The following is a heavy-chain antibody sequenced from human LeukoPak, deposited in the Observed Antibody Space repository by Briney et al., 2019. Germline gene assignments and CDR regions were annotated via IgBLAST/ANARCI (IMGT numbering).Heavy chain of an antibody. CDR3: ARVGDYDGNWFDP. D-gene: IGHD3-22*01. CDR1: GYTFTGYY. J-gene: IGHJ5*02. Sequence: ASVKVSCKASGYTFTGYYMHWVRQAPGQGLEWKGWINPNSGGTNYAQKFQGRVTMTRDTSISTAYMELSRLRSDDTAVYYCARVGDYDGNWFDPWGQGTLVTVSS. CDR2: INPNSGGT. V-gene: IGHV1-2*02.